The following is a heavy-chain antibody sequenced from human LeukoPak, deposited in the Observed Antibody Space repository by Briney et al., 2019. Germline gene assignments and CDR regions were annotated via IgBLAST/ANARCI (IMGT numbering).Heavy chain of an antibody. J-gene: IGHJ4*02. CDR3: ARESPVYYDSSGYFDY. CDR2: INPNSGGT. CDR1: GYTFTGYY. D-gene: IGHD3-22*01. Sequence: ASVEVSCKASGYTFTGYYMHWVRQAPGQGLEWMGWINPNSGGTNYAQKFQGGVTMTRDTSISTAYMELSRLRSDDTAVYYCARESPVYYDSSGYFDYWGQGTLVTVSS. V-gene: IGHV1-2*02.